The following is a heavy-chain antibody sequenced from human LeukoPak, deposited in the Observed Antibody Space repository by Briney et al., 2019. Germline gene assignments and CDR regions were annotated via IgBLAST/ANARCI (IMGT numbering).Heavy chain of an antibody. CDR3: ARWYTAFFDY. D-gene: IGHD1-1*01. J-gene: IGHJ4*02. V-gene: IGHV4-39*01. CDR2: IYYSGST. CDR1: GGSISSSSYY. Sequence: PSETLSLTCTVSGGSISSSSYYWGWIRQPPGKGLEWIGSIYYSGSTYYNPSLKSRVTISVDTSKNQFSLKLSSVTAADTAVYYCARWYTAFFDYWGQGTLVTVSS.